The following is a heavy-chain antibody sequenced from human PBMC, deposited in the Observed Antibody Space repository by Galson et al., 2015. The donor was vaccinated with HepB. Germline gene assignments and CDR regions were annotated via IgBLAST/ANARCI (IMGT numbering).Heavy chain of an antibody. Sequence: QSGAEVKKPGESLKISCKGSGYSFTSYWIGWVRQMPGKGLEWMGIIYPGDSDTRYSPSFQGQVTISADKSISTAYLQWSSLKASDTAMYYCARAGYCSSTSCYGVSAFDIWGQGTMVTVSS. CDR2: IYPGDSDT. D-gene: IGHD2-2*01. J-gene: IGHJ3*02. CDR1: GYSFTSYW. V-gene: IGHV5-51*03. CDR3: ARAGYCSSTSCYGVSAFDI.